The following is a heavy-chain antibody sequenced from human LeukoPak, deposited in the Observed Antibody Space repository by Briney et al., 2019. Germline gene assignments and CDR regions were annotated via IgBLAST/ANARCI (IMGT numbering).Heavy chain of an antibody. V-gene: IGHV3-21*01. Sequence: GGSLRLSCAASGFTFSSYSMNWVRQAPGKGLEWVSSISSSSSYIYYADSVKGRFTISRDNSNNTLYLQMNSLRAEDTAVYYCARPYYSNYYYYGMDVWGQGTTVTVSS. CDR2: ISSSSSYI. CDR1: GFTFSSYS. CDR3: ARPYYSNYYYYGMDV. D-gene: IGHD4-11*01. J-gene: IGHJ6*02.